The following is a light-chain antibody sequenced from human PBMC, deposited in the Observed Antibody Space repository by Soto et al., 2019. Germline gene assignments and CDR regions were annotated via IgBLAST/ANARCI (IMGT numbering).Light chain of an antibody. J-gene: IGKJ4*01. CDR1: QNIFNYY. CDR3: HQYGSSPLT. CDR2: GVS. V-gene: IGKV3-20*01. Sequence: EIVLTQSPGTLSLSPGERATLSCRASQNIFNYYLGWFQQKPGQAPRLLIYGVSIRASDIPDRFGGSGSGTDFTLTISRLEPEDFAVYYCHQYGSSPLTFGGGTKVEIK.